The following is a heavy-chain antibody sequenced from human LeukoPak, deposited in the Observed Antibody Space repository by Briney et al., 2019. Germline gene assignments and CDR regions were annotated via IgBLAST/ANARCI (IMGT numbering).Heavy chain of an antibody. CDR2: ISYDGSSK. CDR3: AKDRTAIAARPPHYFDY. J-gene: IGHJ4*02. Sequence: PGGSLRLSCAASGFTFSSYGMHWVRQAPGKGLEWVAVISYDGSSKYYADSVKGRFTISRDNSKNTLYLQMNSLRAEDTAVYYCAKDRTAIAARPPHYFDYWGQGTLVTVSS. CDR1: GFTFSSYG. D-gene: IGHD6-6*01. V-gene: IGHV3-30*18.